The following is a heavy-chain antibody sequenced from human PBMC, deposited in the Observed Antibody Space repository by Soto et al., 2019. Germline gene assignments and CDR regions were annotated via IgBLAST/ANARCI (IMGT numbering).Heavy chain of an antibody. CDR3: ARSEVFWSGYSPEPGYYYYMDV. CDR2: IWYDGSNK. D-gene: IGHD3-3*01. J-gene: IGHJ6*03. Sequence: GGSLRLSCAASGFTFSSYGMHWVRQAPGKGLEWVAVIWYDGSNKYYADSVKGRFTISRDNSKNTLYLQMNSLRAEDTAVYYCARSEVFWSGYSPEPGYYYYMDVWGKGTTVTVSS. V-gene: IGHV3-33*01. CDR1: GFTFSSYG.